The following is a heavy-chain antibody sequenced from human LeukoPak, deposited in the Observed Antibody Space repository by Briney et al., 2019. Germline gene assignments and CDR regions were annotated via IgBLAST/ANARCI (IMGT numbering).Heavy chain of an antibody. Sequence: GGSLRLSCAASGFTFSNAWMSWVRQAPGKGLEWVGRIKSKTDGGTTDYAAPVKGRFTISRDDSKNTLYLQMNSLKTEDTAVYYCTTSRFGFPRADAFDIWGQGTMVTVSS. V-gene: IGHV3-15*01. CDR2: IKSKTDGGTT. D-gene: IGHD3-10*01. CDR1: GFTFSNAW. J-gene: IGHJ3*02. CDR3: TTSRFGFPRADAFDI.